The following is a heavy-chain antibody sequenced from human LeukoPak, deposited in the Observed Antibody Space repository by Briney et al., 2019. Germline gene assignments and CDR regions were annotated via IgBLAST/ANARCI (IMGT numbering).Heavy chain of an antibody. D-gene: IGHD1-14*01. CDR2: ITSSSSYI. CDR1: GFTFSSYR. V-gene: IGHV3-21*01. J-gene: IGHJ6*02. CDR3: ASGRYNDVIFRSGMAV. Sequence: GGSLRLSCAASGFTFSSYRMNWARQAPGKGLEWVSSITSSSSYIYYADSVKGRFTISRDNAKTSLYLQMNSMGAEDTAVYYCASGRYNDVIFRSGMAVWGQGTTVTVSS.